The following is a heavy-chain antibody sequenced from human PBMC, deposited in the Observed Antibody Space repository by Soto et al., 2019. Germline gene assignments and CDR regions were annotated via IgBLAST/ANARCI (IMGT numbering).Heavy chain of an antibody. CDR3: ANYLPASPTTGSWFDP. V-gene: IGHV3-23*01. CDR2: ISGSGGST. Sequence: GGSLRLSCAASGFTFSSFAMSWVRQAPGKGLDWVSAISGSGGSTYSADSVKGRFTISRDNSKSTLYLQMNSLRAEDTALYFCANYLPASPTTGSWFDPWGQGTLVTVSS. CDR1: GFTFSSFA. D-gene: IGHD1-26*01. J-gene: IGHJ5*02.